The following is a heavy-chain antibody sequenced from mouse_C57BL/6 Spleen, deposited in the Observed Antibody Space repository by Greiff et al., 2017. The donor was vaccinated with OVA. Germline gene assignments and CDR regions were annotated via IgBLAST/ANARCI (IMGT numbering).Heavy chain of an antibody. CDR3: ARYYYGSSLDWYFDV. CDR2: IWGDGST. V-gene: IGHV2-3*01. D-gene: IGHD1-1*01. CDR1: GFSLTSYG. Sequence: VQGVESGPGLVAPSQSLSITCTVSGFSLTSYGVSWVRQPPGKGLEWLGVIWGDGSTNYQSALISRLSISKENSKSQVFLKLNRLQTDDTATYSCARYYYGSSLDWYFDVWGTGTTVTVSS. J-gene: IGHJ1*03.